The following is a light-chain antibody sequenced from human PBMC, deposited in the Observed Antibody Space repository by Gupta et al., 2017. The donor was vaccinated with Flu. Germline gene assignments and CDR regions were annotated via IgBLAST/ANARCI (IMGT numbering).Light chain of an antibody. CDR3: SSYTSSINRV. J-gene: IGLJ2*01. CDR1: SSDIGGYNS. CDR2: EVS. Sequence: SIAISCTVTSSDIGGYNSVAWYQQHPGKAPKLMIYEVSDRTAGVSDRFSGSKSGNTASLTISGRKEEVEADYYCSSYTSSINRVFGGGTKLTVL. V-gene: IGLV2-14*01.